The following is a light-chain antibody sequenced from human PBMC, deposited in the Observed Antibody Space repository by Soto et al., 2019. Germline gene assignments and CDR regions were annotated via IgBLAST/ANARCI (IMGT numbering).Light chain of an antibody. CDR1: QSVSSY. CDR2: DAS. CDR3: QQLST. J-gene: IGKJ1*01. Sequence: EIVLTQSPATLSLSPGERATLSCRASQSVSSYLAWYQQKPGQAPRLLIYDASNWATGIPARFSGSGSGTDFTLTISSLEPEDFAVYYCQQLSTFGQGTKVEIK. V-gene: IGKV3-11*01.